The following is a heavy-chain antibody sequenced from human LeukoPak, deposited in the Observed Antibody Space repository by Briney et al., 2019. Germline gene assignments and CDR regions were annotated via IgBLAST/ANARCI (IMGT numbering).Heavy chain of an antibody. J-gene: IGHJ6*03. CDR3: ARGCYDFWSARREGYYYYYYYMDV. CDR2: IRSKAYGGTT. D-gene: IGHD3-3*01. V-gene: IGHV3-49*04. Sequence: PGGSLRLSCTASGFTFGDYAMSWVRQAPGKGLEWVGFIRSKAYGGTTEDAASVKGRFTISRGDSKSIAYLQMNSLRAEDTALYYCARGCYDFWSARREGYYYYYYYMDVWGKGTTVTVSS. CDR1: GFTFGDYA.